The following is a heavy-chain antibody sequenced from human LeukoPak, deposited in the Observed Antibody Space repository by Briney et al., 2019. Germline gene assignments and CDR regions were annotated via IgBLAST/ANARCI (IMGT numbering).Heavy chain of an antibody. CDR2: IGGSGSRT. CDR3: AREYGSGTFD. D-gene: IGHD2-2*01. CDR1: GFTFSSYA. Sequence: GGSLRLSCAASGFTFSSYAMSWVRQAPGKSLEWVSGIGGSGSRTYYADSVKGRFTISRDNSKNTLYLQMNSLRAEDTAVYFCAREYGSGTFDWGQGTLVTVSS. J-gene: IGHJ4*02. V-gene: IGHV3-23*01.